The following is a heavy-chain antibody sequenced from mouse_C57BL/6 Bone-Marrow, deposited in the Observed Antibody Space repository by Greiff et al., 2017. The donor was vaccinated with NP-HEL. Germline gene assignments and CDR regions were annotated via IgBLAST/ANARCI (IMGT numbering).Heavy chain of an antibody. CDR3: ARGSFHCDY. CDR1: GFTFSSYG. Sequence: EVKVVESGGDLVKPGGSLKLSCAASGFTFSSYGMSWVRQTPDKRLEWVATISSGGSYTYYPDSVKGRFTISRDNAKNTLYLQMSSLKSEDTAMYYCARGSFHCDYWGQGTTLTVSS. J-gene: IGHJ2*01. CDR2: ISSGGSYT. D-gene: IGHD1-1*02. V-gene: IGHV5-6*01.